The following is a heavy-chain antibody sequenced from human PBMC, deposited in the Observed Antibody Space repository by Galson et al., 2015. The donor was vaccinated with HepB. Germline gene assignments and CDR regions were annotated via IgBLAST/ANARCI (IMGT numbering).Heavy chain of an antibody. CDR1: GFTFSDFY. D-gene: IGHD6-19*01. CDR2: ISSSSSYT. J-gene: IGHJ4*02. Sequence: RLSCAASGFTFSDFYMSWIRQAPGKGLEWVSYISSSSSYTSYADSVKGRFTISRDNAKNSLYLQMNSLRAEDTAVYYCARGHRSSGWYYFDYWGQGTLVTVSS. V-gene: IGHV3-11*05. CDR3: ARGHRSSGWYYFDY.